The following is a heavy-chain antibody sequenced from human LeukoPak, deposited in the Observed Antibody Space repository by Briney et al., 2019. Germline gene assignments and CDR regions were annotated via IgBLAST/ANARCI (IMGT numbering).Heavy chain of an antibody. D-gene: IGHD3-22*01. CDR2: TYFSGNI. CDR3: ARYDSSGYSIEY. J-gene: IGHJ4*02. Sequence: SETLSLTCTVSGGAISSHYWSWIRQPPGKGLEWIGHTYFSGNINYNPSLKSRVTISVDTSKTHFSLKLSSVTAAGTAVYYCARYDSSGYSIEYWGQGTQVTVAS. V-gene: IGHV4-59*11. CDR1: GGAISSHY.